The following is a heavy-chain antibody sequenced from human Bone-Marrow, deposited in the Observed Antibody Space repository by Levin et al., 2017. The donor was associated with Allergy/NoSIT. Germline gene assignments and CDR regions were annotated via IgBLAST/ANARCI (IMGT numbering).Heavy chain of an antibody. Sequence: ASVKVSCKASGGTFSSYAISWVRQAPGQGLEWMGGIIPIFGTANYAQKFQGRVTITADESTSTAYMELSSLRSEDTAVYYCAQRGYSGYDSGIAVAGPFDYWGQGTLVTVSS. CDR2: IIPIFGTA. CDR3: AQRGYSGYDSGIAVAGPFDY. CDR1: GGTFSSYA. V-gene: IGHV1-69*13. D-gene: IGHD5-12*01. J-gene: IGHJ4*02.